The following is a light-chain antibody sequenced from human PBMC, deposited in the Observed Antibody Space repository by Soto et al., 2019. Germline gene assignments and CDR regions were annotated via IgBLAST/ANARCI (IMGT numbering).Light chain of an antibody. Sequence: DIPMTQSPSTLSASVGDRVTITCRASQSISSWLAWYQQKPGKAPKLLIYKASSLESGVPSRFSGSGSGTEFTLTISSLQXXXXXXXXXXXXXXYPWTFGQGTKVEIK. CDR2: KAS. V-gene: IGKV1-5*03. J-gene: IGKJ1*01. CDR1: QSISSW. CDR3: XXXXXYPWT.